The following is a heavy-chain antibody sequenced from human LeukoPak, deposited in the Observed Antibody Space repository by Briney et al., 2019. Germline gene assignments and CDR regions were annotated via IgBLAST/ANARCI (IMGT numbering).Heavy chain of an antibody. CDR2: IYSGGST. Sequence: GGSLRLSCAASGFTVSSNYMSWVRQAPGRGLEWVSVIYSGGSTYYADSVKGRSTISRDNSKNTLYLQMNSLRAEDTAVYYCARVSNYGADYWGQGTLVTVSS. CDR3: ARVSNYGADY. D-gene: IGHD4-17*01. CDR1: GFTVSSNY. J-gene: IGHJ4*02. V-gene: IGHV3-53*01.